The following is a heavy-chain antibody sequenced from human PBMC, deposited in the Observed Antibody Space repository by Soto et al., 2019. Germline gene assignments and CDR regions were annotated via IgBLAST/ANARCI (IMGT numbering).Heavy chain of an antibody. V-gene: IGHV4-31*03. CDR1: GGSISSGAYY. CDR3: ARDGGSYGMDV. Sequence: SETLSLTCTVSGGSISSGAYYWSWIRQHPGKGLEWIGYIYYSGNTYYNPSYYNPSLKSRFTISVDTSKNQFSLKLSSVTAADTAVYYCARDGGSYGMDVWGQGTTVTVSS. CDR2: IYYSGNTYYNPS. D-gene: IGHD1-26*01. J-gene: IGHJ6*02.